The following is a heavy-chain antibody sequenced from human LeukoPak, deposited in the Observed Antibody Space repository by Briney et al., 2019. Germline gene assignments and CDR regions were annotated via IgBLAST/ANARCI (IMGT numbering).Heavy chain of an antibody. V-gene: IGHV1-69*13. Sequence: GASVKVSCKASGYTFTSYGISWVRQAPGQGLEWMGGIIPIFGTANYAQKFQGRVTITADESTSSAYMELSSLRSEDTAVYYCASSPTYCGGDCYWDYWGQGTLVTVSS. CDR1: GYTFTSYG. D-gene: IGHD2-21*02. J-gene: IGHJ4*02. CDR3: ASSPTYCGGDCYWDY. CDR2: IIPIFGTA.